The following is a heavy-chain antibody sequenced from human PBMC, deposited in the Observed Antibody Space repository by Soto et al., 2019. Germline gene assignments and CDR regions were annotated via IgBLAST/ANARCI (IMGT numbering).Heavy chain of an antibody. Sequence: QLQLQESGSGLVKPSQTLSLTCAVSGGSISSGGYSWSWIRQPPGKGLEWIGYIYHSGSTYYNPALTWRITISVDRSKNQFILKMSSVNAADPAVYYCARVPDYWGQGTLVTVSS. CDR3: ARVPDY. J-gene: IGHJ4*02. V-gene: IGHV4-30-2*01. CDR1: GGSISSGGYS. CDR2: IYHSGST.